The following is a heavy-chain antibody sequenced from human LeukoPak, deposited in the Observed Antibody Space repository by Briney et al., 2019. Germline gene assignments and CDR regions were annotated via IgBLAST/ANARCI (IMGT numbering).Heavy chain of an antibody. D-gene: IGHD2/OR15-2a*01. CDR2: VFYSGST. CDR1: GGSITGYY. CDR3: ARRSTSFNYAMDV. V-gene: IGHV4-59*08. J-gene: IGHJ6*02. Sequence: SETLSLTCTVSGGSITGYYWSWIRQPPGKGLEWIGYVFYSGSTNYNPSLESRVTISLDTSKNRFSLNLSSVTAADTAVYYCARRSTSFNYAMDVWGQGTTVTVSS.